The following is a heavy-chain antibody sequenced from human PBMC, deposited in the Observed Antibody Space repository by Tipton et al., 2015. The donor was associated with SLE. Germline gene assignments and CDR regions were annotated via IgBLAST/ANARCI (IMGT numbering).Heavy chain of an antibody. D-gene: IGHD1-26*01. J-gene: IGHJ4*02. CDR3: ARGDSGSYWIFDY. V-gene: IGHV4-61*02. CDR2: IYTSGST. CDR1: GGSISSGSYY. Sequence: TLSLTCTVSGGSISSGSYYWSWIRQPAGKGLEWIGRIYTSGSTNYNPSLKSRVTISVDTSKNQFSLKLSSVTAADTAVYYCARGDSGSYWIFDYWGQGTLVTVSS.